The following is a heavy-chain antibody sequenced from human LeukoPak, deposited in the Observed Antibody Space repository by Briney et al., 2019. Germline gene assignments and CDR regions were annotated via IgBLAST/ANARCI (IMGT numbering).Heavy chain of an antibody. D-gene: IGHD5-24*01. CDR3: AKDDAWLQYGN. Sequence: GGSLRLSCAASGFTVSSNYMSWVRQAPGRGLEWVSVIYSGGNTYYADSVKGRFTISRDNSKGTVYLQMNSLRPEDTAVYYCAKDDAWLQYGNWGWGTLVTVSS. J-gene: IGHJ4*02. CDR2: IYSGGNT. V-gene: IGHV3-66*01. CDR1: GFTVSSNY.